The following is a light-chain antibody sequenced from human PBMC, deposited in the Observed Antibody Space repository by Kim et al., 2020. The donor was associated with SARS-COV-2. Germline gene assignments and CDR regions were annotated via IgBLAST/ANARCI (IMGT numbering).Light chain of an antibody. V-gene: IGKV1-39*01. J-gene: IGKJ2*01. CDR2: AAS. CDR1: QTIDNH. CDR3: QQSYSTPYT. Sequence: DIQMTQSPSSLSASIGDRVSITCRASQTIDNHLNWYQQKPGKAPKLLIYAASNLQGGVPSRFTGSGSGTYFTLTINNLQPEDFAAYYCQQSYSTPYTFGQGTKLEI.